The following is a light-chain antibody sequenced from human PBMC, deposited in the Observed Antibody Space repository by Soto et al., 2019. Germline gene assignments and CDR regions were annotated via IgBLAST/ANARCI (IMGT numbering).Light chain of an antibody. CDR3: ASWDDSLGGDWV. V-gene: IGLV1-44*01. CDR2: SDD. CDR1: SSNIGSNP. J-gene: IGLJ3*02. Sequence: QSVLTQPPSASGTPGQRVTISCSGSSSNIGSNPVNWYQQLPGTASKLLIYSDDHRSSGVPDRFSGSKSGTSASLAIDGLQSEDEADYYCASWDDSLGGDWVFGGGTKVTVL.